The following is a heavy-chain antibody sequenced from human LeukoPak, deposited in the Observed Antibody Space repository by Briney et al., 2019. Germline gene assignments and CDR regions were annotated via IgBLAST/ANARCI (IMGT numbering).Heavy chain of an antibody. D-gene: IGHD5-18*01. CDR1: GFTFSNHW. J-gene: IGHJ4*02. Sequence: GSLRLSCAASGFTFSNHWMHWVRQAPGKGLVWVSRINSDGSSTSYADSVKGRFTISRDNAKNTLYLQMNSLRAEDTAVYYCARDRGYGYLFDYWGQGTLVTVSS. CDR3: ARDRGYGYLFDY. V-gene: IGHV3-74*01. CDR2: INSDGSST.